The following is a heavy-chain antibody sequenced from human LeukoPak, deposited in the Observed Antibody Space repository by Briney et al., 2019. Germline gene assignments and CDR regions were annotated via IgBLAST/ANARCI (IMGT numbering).Heavy chain of an antibody. J-gene: IGHJ6*02. V-gene: IGHV3-23*01. D-gene: IGHD3-22*01. Sequence: GGSRRLSCAASGFTFSSYAMSWVRQAPGKGLEWVSAISGSGGSTYYADSVKGRFTISRDNAKNSLYLQMNSLRAEDTAVYYCARDKYWIRDSSGYTSYAMAVWGQRPRLTVSS. CDR3: ARDKYWIRDSSGYTSYAMAV. CDR2: ISGSGGST. CDR1: GFTFSSYA.